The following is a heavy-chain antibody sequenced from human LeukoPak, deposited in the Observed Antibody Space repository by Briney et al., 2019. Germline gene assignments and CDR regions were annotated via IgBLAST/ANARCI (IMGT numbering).Heavy chain of an antibody. CDR2: ISHSAIT. CDR1: GYSISSGYY. D-gene: IGHD3-10*01. Sequence: SETLSLTCAVSGYSISSGYYWGWIRQPPRKGLEWIGSISHSAITYHNPSLMSRVTISIDTSKNQFSLKLSSVTAADTAVYYCATFYGSGSRYFAYWGQGALVTVSS. CDR3: ATFYGSGSRYFAY. J-gene: IGHJ4*02. V-gene: IGHV4-38-2*01.